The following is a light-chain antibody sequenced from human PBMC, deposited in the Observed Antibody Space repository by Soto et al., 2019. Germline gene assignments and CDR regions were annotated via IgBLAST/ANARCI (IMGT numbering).Light chain of an antibody. Sequence: QSVLTQPASVSGSPGQSITLSCTGTSSDVGGYNYVSWYQQHPGKAPRLMIYDVSDRPSGVSNRFSGSKSGNTASLTISGLQTEDEADYYCSSYKSGSTPYVFGTGTKAPS. CDR3: SSYKSGSTPYV. V-gene: IGLV2-14*01. J-gene: IGLJ1*01. CDR1: SSDVGGYNY. CDR2: DVS.